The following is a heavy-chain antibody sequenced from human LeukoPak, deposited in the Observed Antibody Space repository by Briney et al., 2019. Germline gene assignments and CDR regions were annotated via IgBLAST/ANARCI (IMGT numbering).Heavy chain of an antibody. CDR2: IYTSGST. CDR1: GGSISSYY. V-gene: IGHV4-4*07. J-gene: IGHJ4*02. D-gene: IGHD3-16*01. Sequence: PSETLSLTCTVSGGSISSYYWSWIRQPAGKGLEWIGRIYTSGSTNYNPSLKSRVTMSVDTSKNQFSLKLSSVTAADTAVYYCARGGRINSFYLGDCWGQGTLVTVSS. CDR3: ARGGRINSFYLGDC.